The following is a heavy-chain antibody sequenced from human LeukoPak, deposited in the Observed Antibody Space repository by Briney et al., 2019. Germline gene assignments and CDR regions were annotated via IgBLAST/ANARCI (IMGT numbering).Heavy chain of an antibody. V-gene: IGHV3-30*04. Sequence: GRSLRLSCAASGFTFSSYAMHWVRQAPGKGLEWVAVISYDGSNKYYADSVKGRFTISRDNSKNTLYLQMNSLRAEDTAVYYCARSPGIAAPISYYYYGMDVWGQGTTVTVSS. J-gene: IGHJ6*02. CDR2: ISYDGSNK. CDR1: GFTFSSYA. D-gene: IGHD6-13*01. CDR3: ARSPGIAAPISYYYYGMDV.